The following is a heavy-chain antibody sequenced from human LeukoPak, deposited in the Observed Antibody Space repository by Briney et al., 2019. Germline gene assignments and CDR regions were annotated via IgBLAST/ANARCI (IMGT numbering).Heavy chain of an antibody. CDR1: GFTFSSYG. V-gene: IGHV3-30*18. J-gene: IGHJ4*02. Sequence: GGSLRLSCAASGFTFSSYGMHWVRQAPGKGLEWVAVISYDGSNKYYADSVKGRFTISRDNSKNTLCLQMNSLRAEDTAVYYCAKDGLAYYYDSSGYYDYWGQGTLVTVSS. CDR3: AKDGLAYYYDSSGYYDY. D-gene: IGHD3-22*01. CDR2: ISYDGSNK.